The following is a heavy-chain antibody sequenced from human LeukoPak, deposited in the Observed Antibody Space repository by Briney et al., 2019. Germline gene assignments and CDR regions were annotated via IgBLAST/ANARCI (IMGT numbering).Heavy chain of an antibody. D-gene: IGHD2-2*01. J-gene: IGHJ2*01. CDR1: GYTFTTYD. Sequence: ASVKVSYKASGYTFTTYDITWVRQAAGQGLELMGWQNPNTGNPGFVQKYQDRVTLTRDTSINTAYMELTSLTSQDTAIYYCARSRRTSLSPGHWYFDLWGRGTLITVSS. CDR2: QNPNTGNP. V-gene: IGHV1-8*02. CDR3: ARSRRTSLSPGHWYFDL.